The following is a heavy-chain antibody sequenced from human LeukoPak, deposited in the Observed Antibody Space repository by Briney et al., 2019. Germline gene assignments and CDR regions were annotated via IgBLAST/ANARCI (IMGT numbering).Heavy chain of an antibody. CDR1: GFTFDDYA. V-gene: IGHV3-9*01. D-gene: IGHD4-23*01. Sequence: PGGSLRLSCAASGFTFDDYAIHWVRQAPGKGLEWVSGISWNSGSIGYADSVKGRFTISRDNAKNSLYLQMNGLRAEDTALYYCAKDSHPSVVTPSYWGQGTLVTVSS. J-gene: IGHJ4*02. CDR3: AKDSHPSVVTPSY. CDR2: ISWNSGSI.